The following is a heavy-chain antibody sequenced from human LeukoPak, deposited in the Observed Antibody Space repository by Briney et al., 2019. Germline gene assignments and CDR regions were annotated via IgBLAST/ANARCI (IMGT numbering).Heavy chain of an antibody. V-gene: IGHV4-4*03. CDR2: VHLDGRT. D-gene: IGHD6-25*01. J-gene: IGHJ4*01. CDR3: AREGGFYRPLDY. CDR1: GGSVSSTNW. Sequence: KPPETPSLTCGVSGGSVSSTNWWTWIRQPPGKGLEWIGEVHLDGRTNFNPSLKSRLTMSVDLSENHVSLKLTSVTAADTAVYYCAREGGFYRPLDYSGHGSLLTVSS.